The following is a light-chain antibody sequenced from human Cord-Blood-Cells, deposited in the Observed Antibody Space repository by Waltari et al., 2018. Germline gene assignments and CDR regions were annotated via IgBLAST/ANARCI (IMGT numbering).Light chain of an antibody. CDR3: MQALQTPFT. V-gene: IGKV2-28*01. J-gene: IGKJ3*01. CDR1: QCLLHSNGYNY. Sequence: DIVMTQSPLSLPVTPGEPXXXXXXXXQCLLHSNGYNYLDLYLQKPGQSPQLLIYLGSNRASGVPDRFSGSGSGTDFTLKISRVEAEDVGVYYCMQALQTPFTFGPGTKVDIK. CDR2: LGS.